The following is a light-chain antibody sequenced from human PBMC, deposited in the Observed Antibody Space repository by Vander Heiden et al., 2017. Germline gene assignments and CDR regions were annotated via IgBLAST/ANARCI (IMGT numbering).Light chain of an antibody. Sequence: EIVLTQSPGTLSLSPGERATLSCRASQSVSRSYLAWYQQKPGQAPRLLIYGASSRATGIPDRFSGSGSGTDFTLTISRVEPEDFAVYYCQQDGSSPQTFGQGTKLXIK. CDR2: GAS. V-gene: IGKV3-20*01. CDR3: QQDGSSPQT. CDR1: QSVSRSY. J-gene: IGKJ2*01.